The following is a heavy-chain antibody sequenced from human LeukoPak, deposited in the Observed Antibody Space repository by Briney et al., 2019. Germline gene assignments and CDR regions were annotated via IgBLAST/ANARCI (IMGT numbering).Heavy chain of an antibody. J-gene: IGHJ3*02. D-gene: IGHD3-9*01. CDR3: ARGYYDILTGLRGAFDI. Sequence: GGSLRLSCAASGYPFVNNWMTWVRQAPGKGLEWVSVIYSGGSTYYADSVKGRFTISRDNSKNTLYLQMNSLRAEDTAVYYCARGYYDILTGLRGAFDIWGQGTMVTVSS. CDR2: IYSGGST. V-gene: IGHV3-66*01. CDR1: GYPFVNNW.